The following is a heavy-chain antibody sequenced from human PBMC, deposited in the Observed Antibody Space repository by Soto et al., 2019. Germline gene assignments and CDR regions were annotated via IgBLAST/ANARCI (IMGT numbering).Heavy chain of an antibody. V-gene: IGHV3-30-3*01. CDR2: ISYDGSNK. Sequence: GGSLRLSCAASGFTFSSYAMHWVRQAPGKGLEWVAVISYDGSNKYYADSVKGRFTISRDNSKNTLYLQMNSLRAEDTAVYYCARDLGAADHYGMDVWGQGTTVTVSS. J-gene: IGHJ6*02. CDR3: ARDLGAADHYGMDV. CDR1: GFTFSSYA. D-gene: IGHD6-13*01.